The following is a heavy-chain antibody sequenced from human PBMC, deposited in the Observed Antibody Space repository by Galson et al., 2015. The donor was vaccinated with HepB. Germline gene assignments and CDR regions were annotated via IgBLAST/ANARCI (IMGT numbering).Heavy chain of an antibody. D-gene: IGHD3-16*02. CDR1: GGTFSSYA. Sequence: SVKVSCKASGGTFSSYAISWVRQAPGQGLEWMGGIIPILGIANYAQKFQGRVTITADKSTSTAYMELSSLRSEDTAVYYCARLRTMITFGGVIVTEGSDYWGQGTLVTVSS. CDR3: ARLRTMITFGGVIVTEGSDY. V-gene: IGHV1-69*10. CDR2: IIPILGIA. J-gene: IGHJ4*02.